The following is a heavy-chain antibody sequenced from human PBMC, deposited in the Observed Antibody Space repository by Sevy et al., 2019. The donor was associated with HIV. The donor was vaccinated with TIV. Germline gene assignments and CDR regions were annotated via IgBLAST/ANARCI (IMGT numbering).Heavy chain of an antibody. Sequence: GGSLRLSCAASGFTFSSYAMRWVRQAPGKGLEWVSAISGSGGSTYYADSVKGRFTISRDNSKNTLHLQMNSLRAEDTAVYYCAKGARCSGGSCYSRGAFDIRGQGTMVTVSS. CDR2: ISGSGGST. J-gene: IGHJ3*02. V-gene: IGHV3-23*01. CDR1: GFTFSSYA. CDR3: AKGARCSGGSCYSRGAFDI. D-gene: IGHD2-15*01.